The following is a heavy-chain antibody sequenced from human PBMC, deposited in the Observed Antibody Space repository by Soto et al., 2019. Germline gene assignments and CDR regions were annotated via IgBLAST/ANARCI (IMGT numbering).Heavy chain of an antibody. V-gene: IGHV3-30*03. CDR2: ISYDGSNK. CDR3: ARDLRQVMMVYAIDY. D-gene: IGHD2-8*01. CDR1: GFTFSSYG. J-gene: IGHJ4*02. Sequence: QVHLVESGGGVVQPGRSLRLSCAASGFTFSSYGMHWVRQAPGKGLEWVAVISYDGSNKYYADSVKGRFTISRDNSKNTLYLQMTSLRAEDTAVYYCARDLRQVMMVYAIDYWGQGTLVTVSA.